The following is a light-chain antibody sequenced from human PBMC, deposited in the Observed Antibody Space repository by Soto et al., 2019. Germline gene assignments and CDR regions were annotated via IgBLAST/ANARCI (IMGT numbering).Light chain of an antibody. V-gene: IGLV2-14*01. Sequence: QSALTQPSSVSGSPGQSITISCTGTSSDVGGYNYVSWYQQHPGKAPKLMIYEVSNRPSGVANRFSGSNSGNTASLTISTLQAEDDADYYYSSYSSSSTPYVVGTGTKLTVL. J-gene: IGLJ1*01. CDR2: EVS. CDR1: SSDVGGYNY. CDR3: SSYSSSSTPYV.